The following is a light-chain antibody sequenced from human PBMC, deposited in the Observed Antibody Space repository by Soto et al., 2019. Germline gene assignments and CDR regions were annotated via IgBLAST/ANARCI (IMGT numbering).Light chain of an antibody. V-gene: IGKV1-8*01. Sequence: AIRMTQSPSSVSESTGDRVTITCLASQGISSYLAWHQQKPGIAPKLLIYAASTLQSGVPSRFSGSGSGTDFTLTISCLQSEDFATYYCQQYYSYPLTFGGGTKVDI. J-gene: IGKJ4*01. CDR2: AAS. CDR1: QGISSY. CDR3: QQYYSYPLT.